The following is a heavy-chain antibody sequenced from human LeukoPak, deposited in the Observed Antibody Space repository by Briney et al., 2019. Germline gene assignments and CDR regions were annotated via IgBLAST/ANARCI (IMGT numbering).Heavy chain of an antibody. V-gene: IGHV1-18*01. CDR1: GYTFTSYG. CDR2: ISAYNGNT. Sequence: ASVKASCKASGYTFTSYGISWVRQAPGQGLEWMGWISAYNGNTNYAQKLQGRVTMTTDTSTSTAYMELRSLRSDDTAVYYCARDSDYVWGSYRSSEPFDPWGQGTLVTVSS. CDR3: ARDSDYVWGSYRSSEPFDP. J-gene: IGHJ5*02. D-gene: IGHD3-16*02.